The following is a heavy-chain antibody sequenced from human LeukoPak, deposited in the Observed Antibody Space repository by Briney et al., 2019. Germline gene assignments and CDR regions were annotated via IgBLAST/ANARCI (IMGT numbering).Heavy chain of an antibody. CDR3: AVYSGYDGGSAFDI. CDR1: GYIFTNYW. J-gene: IGHJ3*02. CDR2: IYPGDSDT. D-gene: IGHD5-12*01. V-gene: IGHV5-51*01. Sequence: GESLKISCKASGYIFTNYWIGWVRQMPGKGLEWMGIIYPGDSDTRYSPSFQGQVIISADKSINTAYLQWSSLRASDTAMYYCAVYSGYDGGSAFDIWGQGTMVTVSS.